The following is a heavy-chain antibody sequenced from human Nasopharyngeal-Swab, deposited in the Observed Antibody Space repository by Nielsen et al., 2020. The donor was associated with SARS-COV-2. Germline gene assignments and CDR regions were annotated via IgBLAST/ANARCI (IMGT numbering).Heavy chain of an antibody. V-gene: IGHV1-2*02. CDR1: GYTFTGNY. D-gene: IGHD3-3*01. J-gene: IGHJ6*02. CDR2: INPNSGGT. Sequence: VSVKVSCKASGYTFTGNYMHWVRQAPGQGLEWMGWINPNSGGTNYAQKFQGRVTMTRDTSISTAYMELSRLRSDDTAVYYCARDPGAIFGVVIYYYYGMDVWGQGTLVTVSS. CDR3: ARDPGAIFGVVIYYYYGMDV.